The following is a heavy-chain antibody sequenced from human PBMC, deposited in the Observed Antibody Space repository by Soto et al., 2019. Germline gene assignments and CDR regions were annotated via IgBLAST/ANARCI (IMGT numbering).Heavy chain of an antibody. CDR2: TSSDGGTK. V-gene: IGHV3-30-3*01. Sequence: QVQLMESGGGVVQPGGSLRLSYATSGFAFSGFSMHWFRQAPGKGLEWVAVTSSDGGTKFYADSVKGRFTISRDNSKNTLYLQMNSLRPEDTDVYYCAREVVTTQWYFDNWGQGILVTVSS. CDR1: GFAFSGFS. CDR3: AREVVTTQWYFDN. D-gene: IGHD1-1*01. J-gene: IGHJ4*02.